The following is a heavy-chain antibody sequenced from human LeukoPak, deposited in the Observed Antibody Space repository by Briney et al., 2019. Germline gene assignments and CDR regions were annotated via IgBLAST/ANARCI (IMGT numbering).Heavy chain of an antibody. Sequence: PSETLSLTCTVSGASASSSHWNWIPQSPGKGLGWIANVDYNGSTKYNPAPMGRGTMSLDTSKNQFSLKLESVTADDTARYDCARGFYELFDRWGQGTLVAASS. CDR2: VDYNGST. J-gene: IGHJ5*02. CDR3: ARGFYELFDR. V-gene: IGHV4-59*02. D-gene: IGHD2/OR15-2a*01. CDR1: GASASSSH.